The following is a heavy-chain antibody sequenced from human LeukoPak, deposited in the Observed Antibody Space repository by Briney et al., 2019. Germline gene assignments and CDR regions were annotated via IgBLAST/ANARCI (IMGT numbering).Heavy chain of an antibody. Sequence: GGSLRLSCAASGFTVSSNYMSWVRQAPGKGLEWVSVIYSGGSTYYADSVKGRFTISRDNSKNTLYLQMNSLRAEDTAVYYCARGRPSYYYMDVWGKGTTVTISS. CDR3: ARGRPSYYYMDV. J-gene: IGHJ6*03. V-gene: IGHV3-53*01. CDR1: GFTVSSNY. CDR2: IYSGGST.